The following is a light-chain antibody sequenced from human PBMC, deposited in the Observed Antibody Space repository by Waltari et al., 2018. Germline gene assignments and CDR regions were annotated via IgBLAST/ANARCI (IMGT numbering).Light chain of an antibody. Sequence: EIVLTQSPATLSSSQGERATPSCRASQSLGIYLAWYQQKPGQAPRLLIYDASKRVTCIPARFSGSGSGTDFTLTISSLEPEDFAVYYCQQRRRTFGGGTKVEIK. CDR2: DAS. CDR1: QSLGIY. CDR3: QQRRRT. V-gene: IGKV3-11*01. J-gene: IGKJ4*01.